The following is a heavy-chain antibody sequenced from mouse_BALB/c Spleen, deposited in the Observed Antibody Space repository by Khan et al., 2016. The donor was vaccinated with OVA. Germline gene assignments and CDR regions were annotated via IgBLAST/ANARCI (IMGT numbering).Heavy chain of an antibody. Sequence: EVQLQESGPGLVKPSQSLSLTCTVTGYSITSDYAWNWIRQFPENKLEWMGYISYSDTTTYNPSLKSRISINRDTSKNQFFLHLNSVTTEDTATYYCASELGRYYAMDYWGQGTSVTVSS. V-gene: IGHV3-2*02. CDR3: ASELGRYYAMDY. D-gene: IGHD4-1*01. CDR2: ISYSDTT. J-gene: IGHJ4*01. CDR1: GYSITSDYA.